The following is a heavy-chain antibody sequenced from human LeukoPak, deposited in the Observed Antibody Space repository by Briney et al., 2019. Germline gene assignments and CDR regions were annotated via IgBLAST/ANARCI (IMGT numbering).Heavy chain of an antibody. J-gene: IGHJ3*02. CDR1: GYTFTGYY. Sequence: GASVKVSCKASGYTFTGYYMHWVRQAPGQGLEWMGIINPSGGSTSYAQKFQGRVTMTRDTSTSTVYMELSSLRSEDTAVYYCASLDPGDAFDIWGQGTMVTVSS. CDR2: INPSGGST. V-gene: IGHV1-46*01. CDR3: ASLDPGDAFDI.